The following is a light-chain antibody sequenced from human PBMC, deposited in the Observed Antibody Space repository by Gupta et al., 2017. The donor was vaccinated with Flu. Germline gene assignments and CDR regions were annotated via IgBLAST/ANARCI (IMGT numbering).Light chain of an antibody. Sequence: SYVLTQAPSLSVAPGQTARLTCGGNNIGGKSVHWYQQKPGQAPVLVVYDDSDRPSGIPERLSGSNSGDTATLTVSRVEAGDEADYYCQVWDSSSDHPVFGGGTKLTVL. CDR3: QVWDSSSDHPV. CDR1: NIGGKS. J-gene: IGLJ2*01. CDR2: DDS. V-gene: IGLV3-21*02.